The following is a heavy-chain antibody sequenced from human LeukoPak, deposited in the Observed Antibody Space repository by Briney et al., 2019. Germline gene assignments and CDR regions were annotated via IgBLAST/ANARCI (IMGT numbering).Heavy chain of an antibody. CDR3: ASTTSMSYVSDAFYI. CDR1: GFTLCSYW. V-gene: IGHV3-74*03. J-gene: IGHJ3*02. CDR2: IYSGSST. Sequence: GGSLRLSCAASGFTLCSYWWHSVRPAPGRGLVWVSRIYSGSSTTYAVSVLGRFTISSHNIKRTLYLLMNSVRAENTAVDYCASTTSMSYVSDAFYIWGEETIVTVSS. D-gene: IGHD1-26*01.